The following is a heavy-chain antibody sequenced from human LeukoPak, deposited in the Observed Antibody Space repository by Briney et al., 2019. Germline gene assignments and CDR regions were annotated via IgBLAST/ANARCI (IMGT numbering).Heavy chain of an antibody. D-gene: IGHD1-1*01. CDR1: VDSIGSNKW. J-gene: IGHJ4*02. Sequence: SETLSLTCAVSVDSIGSNKWWTRVRQLTGKELEWIGEIHHSGRLNYSPSLKSRVTISVDKSKNHFSLNLNSITPADTAIYYCARGGDWKFDYWGQGALVTVSS. CDR3: ARGGDWKFDY. CDR2: IHHSGRL. V-gene: IGHV4-4*02.